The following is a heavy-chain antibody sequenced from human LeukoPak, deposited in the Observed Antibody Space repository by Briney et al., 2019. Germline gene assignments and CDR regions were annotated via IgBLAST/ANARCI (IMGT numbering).Heavy chain of an antibody. CDR1: GGSISSYY. D-gene: IGHD1-26*01. CDR3: ARESGGSFLPNNYHYMDG. V-gene: IGHV4-59*01. Sequence: SETLSLTCTVSGGSISSYYWSWIRQPPGKGLEWIGYIYYSGSTNYNPSLKSRVTISVDTSKNQFSLKLSSVTAADTAVYFCARESGGSFLPNNYHYMDGWGKGTTGSVSS. J-gene: IGHJ6*03. CDR2: IYYSGST.